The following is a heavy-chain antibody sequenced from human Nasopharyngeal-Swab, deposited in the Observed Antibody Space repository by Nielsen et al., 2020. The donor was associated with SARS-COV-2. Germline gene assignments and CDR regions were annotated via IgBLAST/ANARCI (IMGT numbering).Heavy chain of an antibody. D-gene: IGHD3-10*01. CDR1: GGSISSSSYY. J-gene: IGHJ4*02. CDR3: ARRRGPTFDY. V-gene: IGHV4-39*01. Sequence: SETLSLTCTVSGGSISSSSYYWGWIRQPPGKGLEWIGSIYYSGSTYYNPSLKSRVTISVDTSKNQFSLKLSSVTAADTAVYYCARRRGPTFDYWGQGTLVIVSS. CDR2: IYYSGST.